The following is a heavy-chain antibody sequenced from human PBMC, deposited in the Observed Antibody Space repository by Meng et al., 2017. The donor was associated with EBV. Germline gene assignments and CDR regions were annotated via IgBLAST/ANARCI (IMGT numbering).Heavy chain of an antibody. CDR3: ARVRTFGGVIPPDY. V-gene: IGHV1-18*01. J-gene: IGHJ4*02. Sequence: QVQLGNPGAGVKKPGASVKGSCKASGYTFTSYGISWVRQAPGQGLEWMGWISAYNGNTNYAQKLQGRVTMTTDTSTSTAYMELRSLRSDDTAVYYCARVRTFGGVIPPDYWGQGTLVTVSS. CDR1: GYTFTSYG. D-gene: IGHD3-16*02. CDR2: ISAYNGNT.